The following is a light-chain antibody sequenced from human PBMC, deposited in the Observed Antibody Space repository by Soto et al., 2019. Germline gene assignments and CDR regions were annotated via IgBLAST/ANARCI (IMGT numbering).Light chain of an antibody. J-gene: IGKJ5*01. CDR1: QDISVY. CDR2: SAS. Sequence: DIQMTQSPSSLSASVGDRVTITCRASQDISVYLAWYQQKPGKVPKLLIYSASTLQSRVPSRFSGSGSGTDFTLTISSLQPEDVATYYCQKFNTAPLTFGQGTRREIK. CDR3: QKFNTAPLT. V-gene: IGKV1-27*01.